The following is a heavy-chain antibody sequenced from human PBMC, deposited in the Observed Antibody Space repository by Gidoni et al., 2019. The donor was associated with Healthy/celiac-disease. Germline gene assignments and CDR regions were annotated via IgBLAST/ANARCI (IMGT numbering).Heavy chain of an antibody. D-gene: IGHD6-19*01. CDR2: IWYDGSNK. J-gene: IGHJ4*02. Sequence: QVQLVESGGGVVQPGRSLSLSCAASGFTFSSYGMHWVRQAPGKGLEWVAVIWYDGSNKYYADSVKGRFTISRDNSKNTLYLQMNSLRAEDTAVYYCAGASYSSGWYSVDYWGQGTLVTVSS. CDR3: AGASYSSGWYSVDY. V-gene: IGHV3-33*01. CDR1: GFTFSSYG.